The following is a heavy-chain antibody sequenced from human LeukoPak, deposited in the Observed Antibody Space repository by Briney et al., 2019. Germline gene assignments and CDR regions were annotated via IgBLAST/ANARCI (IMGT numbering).Heavy chain of an antibody. V-gene: IGHV1-8*01. Sequence: VASVKVSCKASGYTFTSYDINWVRQATGQGLEWMGWMNPNSGNTGYAQKFQGRVTMTRNTSISTAYMELSSLTSGDTAVYYCARSDHNSWNAFDIWGQGTMVTVSS. CDR2: MNPNSGNT. CDR3: ARSDHNSWNAFDI. CDR1: GYTFTSYD. J-gene: IGHJ3*02. D-gene: IGHD2/OR15-2a*01.